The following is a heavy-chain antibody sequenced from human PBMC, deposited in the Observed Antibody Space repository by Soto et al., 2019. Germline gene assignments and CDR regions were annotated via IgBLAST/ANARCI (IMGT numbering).Heavy chain of an antibody. V-gene: IGHV1-18*04. CDR2: ISGYNGNT. CDR1: GYTFTSDG. J-gene: IGHJ4*03. Sequence: QVQLVQSGAEVKKPGASVKVSCKASGYTFTSDGVSWVRQAPGQGREWMGWISGYNGNTNYAQRSRDTVTLTTGTATSTAYMELRSLRPRDSALYYCARDGHWGGAPGCRAIDDWGQATPINVSA. CDR3: ARDGHWGGAPGCRAIDD. D-gene: IGHD7-27*01.